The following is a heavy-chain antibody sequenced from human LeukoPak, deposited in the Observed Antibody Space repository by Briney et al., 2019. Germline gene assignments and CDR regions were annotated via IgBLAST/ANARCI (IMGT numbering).Heavy chain of an antibody. V-gene: IGHV3-23*01. Sequence: QPGGSLRLSCATSGFTFRSFAMSWVRQAPGKGLEWVASISGGGEKSWYTDSVKGRFVVSRDNPLDTMYLHMNSLRAEDSAIYYCAITIPFGYWGQGTRITVSS. CDR3: AITIPFGY. J-gene: IGHJ4*02. D-gene: IGHD3-10*01. CDR1: GFTFRSFA. CDR2: ISGGGEKS.